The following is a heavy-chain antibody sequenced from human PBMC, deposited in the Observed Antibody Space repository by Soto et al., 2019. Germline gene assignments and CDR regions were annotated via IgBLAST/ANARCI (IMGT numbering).Heavy chain of an antibody. V-gene: IGHV3-48*04. CDR1: GFTFSSYS. D-gene: IGHD1-7*01. Sequence: GGSLRLSCAASGFTFSSYSMNWVRQAPGKGLEWVSYISSSSSTIYYADSVKGRFTISRDNAKNSLYLQMNSLRAEDTAVYYCARGLKGGTTLGPYYYYMDVWGKGTTVTVSS. J-gene: IGHJ6*03. CDR2: ISSSSSTI. CDR3: ARGLKGGTTLGPYYYYMDV.